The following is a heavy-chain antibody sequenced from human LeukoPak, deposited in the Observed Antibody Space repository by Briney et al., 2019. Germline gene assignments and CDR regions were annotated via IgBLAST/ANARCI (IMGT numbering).Heavy chain of an antibody. D-gene: IGHD2-15*01. V-gene: IGHV3-74*01. CDR1: GFTFSSYW. CDR2: ITDDGSTT. J-gene: IGHJ4*02. Sequence: GGSLRLSCAASGFTFSSYWMHWVRQAPGKGLVWVSRITDDGSTTNYADSVKGRFTISRDNAKNTLYLQMNSLRAEDTAVYYCARDVGIGGWGQGTLVTVSS. CDR3: ARDVGIGG.